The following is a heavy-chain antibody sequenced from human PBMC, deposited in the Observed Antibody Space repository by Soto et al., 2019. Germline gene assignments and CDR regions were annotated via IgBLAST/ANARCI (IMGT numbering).Heavy chain of an antibody. V-gene: IGHV4-4*07. CDR1: GDSISSTY. Sequence: PSETLSLTCTVSGDSISSTYWSWVRQPAGRGLEWIGRIYSSGSNNYNPSLESRVTMSVDTSKNQFSLTLRPVTAADTAVYFCARGYESGYTFGHDLWGQGTLVTVSS. CDR2: IYSSGSN. CDR3: ARGYESGYTFGHDL. D-gene: IGHD3-3*01. J-gene: IGHJ5*02.